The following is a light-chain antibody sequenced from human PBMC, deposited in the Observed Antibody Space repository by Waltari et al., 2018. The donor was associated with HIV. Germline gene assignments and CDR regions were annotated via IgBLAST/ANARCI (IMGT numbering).Light chain of an antibody. CDR1: ENVSSGY. J-gene: IGKJ2*01. Sequence: EVLLTQSPDTLSLSPGERVTLSCRATENVSSGYLTWYQQRPGQAHRLLLYGASTRATDIPDRFTGSGSGTDYTLTIKRLEPEDFAVYYCQQYETSPPMSTFGQGTRLE. CDR2: GAS. V-gene: IGKV3-20*01. CDR3: QQYETSPPMST.